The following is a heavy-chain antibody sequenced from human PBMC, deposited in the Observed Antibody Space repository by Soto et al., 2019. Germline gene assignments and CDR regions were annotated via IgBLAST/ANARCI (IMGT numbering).Heavy chain of an antibody. CDR1: GYTFTSYY. J-gene: IGHJ6*02. Sequence: ASVQVSCKASGYTFTSYYMHWVRQAPGQGLEWMGIINPSGGSTSYAQKFQGRVTMTRDTSTSTVYMELSSLRSEDTAVYYCAREKYNWNYYYYGMDVWGQGTTVTVSS. CDR2: INPSGGST. CDR3: AREKYNWNYYYYGMDV. D-gene: IGHD1-20*01. V-gene: IGHV1-46*01.